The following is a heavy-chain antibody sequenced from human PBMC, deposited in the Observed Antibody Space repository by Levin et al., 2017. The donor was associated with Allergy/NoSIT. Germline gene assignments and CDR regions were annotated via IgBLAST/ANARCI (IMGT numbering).Heavy chain of an antibody. V-gene: IGHV1-18*01. D-gene: IGHD6-6*01. CDR2: ISAYNGNT. CDR1: GYTFTSYG. J-gene: IGHJ4*02. CDR3: ARDLMAVIAARAEPLDY. Sequence: ASVKVSCKASGYTFTSYGISWVRQAPGQGLEWMGWISAYNGNTNYAQKLQGRVTMTTDTSTSTAYMELRSLRSDDTAVYYCARDLMAVIAARAEPLDYWGQGTLVTVSS.